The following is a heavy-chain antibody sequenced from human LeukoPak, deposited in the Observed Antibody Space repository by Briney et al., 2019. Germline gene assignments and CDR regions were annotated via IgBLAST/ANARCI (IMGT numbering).Heavy chain of an antibody. V-gene: IGHV4-59*01. CDR2: VSDTGIT. D-gene: IGHD2/OR15-2a*01. J-gene: IGHJ5*02. CDR1: GGSMKNSF. CDR3: ARNRFQLSGAYWFDP. Sequence: NPSETLSLTCPVSGGSMKNSFWSWIRQPPGKGLEWIGYVSDTGITNSKPSLTSRVTFSIDTSKEQFYLKLRSVTAADTALYFCARNRFQLSGAYWFDPWGRGTLVTVSS.